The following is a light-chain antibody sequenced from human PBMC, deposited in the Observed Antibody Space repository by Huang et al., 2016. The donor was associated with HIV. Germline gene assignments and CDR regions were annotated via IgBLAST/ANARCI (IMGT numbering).Light chain of an antibody. CDR1: HSVNSNY. CDR3: QQYGTSPYT. J-gene: IGKJ2*01. V-gene: IGKV3-20*01. Sequence: EIVLAQSPGTLSLSPGQRATLCCRASHSVNSNYLAWYQQKFGQAPRLLLFGASSRAAGIPDRFRGSGSGTDFTLTISRLEPEDFAVYYCQQYGTSPYTFGQGTKLEIK. CDR2: GAS.